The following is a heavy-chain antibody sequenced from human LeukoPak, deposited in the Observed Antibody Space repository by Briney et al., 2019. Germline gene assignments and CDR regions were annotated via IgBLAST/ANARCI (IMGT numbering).Heavy chain of an antibody. CDR3: ASRLVVPAGIDY. CDR1: GGSISSGDYY. J-gene: IGHJ4*02. D-gene: IGHD2-2*01. CDR2: IYYSRST. V-gene: IGHV4-30-4*08. Sequence: PSETLSLTCTVSGGSISSGDYYWSWIRQPPGKGLEWIGYIYYSRSTYYNPSLKSRVTISVDTSKNQFSLKLSSVTAADTAVYYCASRLVVPAGIDYWGQGTLVTVSS.